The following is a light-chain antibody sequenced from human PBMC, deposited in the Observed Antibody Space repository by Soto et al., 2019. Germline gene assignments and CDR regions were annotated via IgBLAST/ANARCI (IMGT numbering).Light chain of an antibody. J-gene: IGKJ5*01. V-gene: IGKV3-15*01. Sequence: EIVLTQSPATLSVSLGDSATLSCRASQSVSLSLAWFQMRPGQPPRLLIYGASTRATDIPARFSGSGSGTDFTLTINNLEPEDFAVYYCQVRTNWSIAFGRGTRLEI. CDR1: QSVSLS. CDR2: GAS. CDR3: QVRTNWSIA.